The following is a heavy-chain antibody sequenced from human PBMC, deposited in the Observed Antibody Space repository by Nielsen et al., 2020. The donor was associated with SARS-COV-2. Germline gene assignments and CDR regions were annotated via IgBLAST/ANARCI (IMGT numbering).Heavy chain of an antibody. D-gene: IGHD3-22*01. Sequence: SETLSLTCTVSDGSISSYYWSWIRQPPGKGLEWIGYIYYSGSTNYNPSLKSRVTISVDTSKNQFSLKLSSVTAADTAVYYCARHRSGETYYYDSSGYYHFDYWGQGTLVTVSS. J-gene: IGHJ4*02. CDR2: IYYSGST. CDR3: ARHRSGETYYYDSSGYYHFDY. CDR1: DGSISSYY. V-gene: IGHV4-59*08.